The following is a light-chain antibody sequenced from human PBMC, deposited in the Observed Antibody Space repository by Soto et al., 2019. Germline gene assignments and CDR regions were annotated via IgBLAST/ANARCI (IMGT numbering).Light chain of an antibody. CDR1: NSNIGSHT. Sequence: QSVLSQPPSASGTPGQRVTISCSGRNSNIGSHTVNWYQHFPGTAPKLLMYNNNQRPSGVPDRFSGSKSGTSASLATSGLQSEDEADYYCSVWDDSLKGWVFGGGTKLTVL. CDR3: SVWDDSLKGWV. J-gene: IGLJ3*02. V-gene: IGLV1-44*01. CDR2: NNN.